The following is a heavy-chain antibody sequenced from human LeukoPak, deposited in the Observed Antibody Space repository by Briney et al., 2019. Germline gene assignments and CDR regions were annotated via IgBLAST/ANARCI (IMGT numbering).Heavy chain of an antibody. D-gene: IGHD2-2*01. V-gene: IGHV1-69*01. CDR3: ARVIQLPNEYFQH. CDR1: GGTFNSYA. CDR2: IIPIFGTA. J-gene: IGHJ1*01. Sequence: GASAKVSCKASGGTFNSYAISWVRQAPGQGLEWMGGIIPIFGTANYAQKFQGRVTITADESTSTAYMELSSLRSEDTAVYYCARVIQLPNEYFQHWGQGTLVTVSS.